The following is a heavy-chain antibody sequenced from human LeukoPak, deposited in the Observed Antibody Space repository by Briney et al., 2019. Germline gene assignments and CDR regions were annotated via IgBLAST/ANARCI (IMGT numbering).Heavy chain of an antibody. V-gene: IGHV1-69*04. CDR3: ASAPSTSWDLNWLDP. CDR1: GGTFSSYA. J-gene: IGHJ5*02. Sequence: SVKVSCKASGGTFSSYAISWVRQAPGQGLEWMGRIIPILGIANYAQKFQGRVTITADKSTSTAYMELSSLRSEDTAVYYCASAPSTSWDLNWLDPWGQGTLVTVSS. CDR2: IIPILGIA. D-gene: IGHD2-2*01.